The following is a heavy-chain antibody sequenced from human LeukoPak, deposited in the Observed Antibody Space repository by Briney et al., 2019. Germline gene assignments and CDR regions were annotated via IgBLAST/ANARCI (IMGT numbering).Heavy chain of an antibody. CDR2: IYHSGNT. Sequence: PSETLSLTCAVSGGSIITHYWSWIRQPPGKGLEWIGYIYHSGNTNYNVSLKSRVTISVDMSKNQFSLKLSSVTAADTAVYYCAGLDTGFDYWGQGTLVTVSS. CDR3: AGLDTGFDY. J-gene: IGHJ4*02. CDR1: GGSIITHY. V-gene: IGHV4-59*08. D-gene: IGHD3-10*01.